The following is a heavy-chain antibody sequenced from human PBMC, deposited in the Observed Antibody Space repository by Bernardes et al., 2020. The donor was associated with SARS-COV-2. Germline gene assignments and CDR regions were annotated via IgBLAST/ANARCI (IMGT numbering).Heavy chain of an antibody. J-gene: IGHJ5*02. CDR2: ISTTGSVF. CDR1: GFSFGNYS. CDR3: AREDHIWWSSFDP. D-gene: IGHD2-15*01. Sequence: GGSLRLSCAASGFSFGNYSGNWVRQAPGKGLEWVAYISTTGSVFFYADSVKGRFTISRDIAKNSLYLQMNSLRVEDTAVYYCAREDHIWWSSFDPRGQGTLVTVSS. V-gene: IGHV3-48*04.